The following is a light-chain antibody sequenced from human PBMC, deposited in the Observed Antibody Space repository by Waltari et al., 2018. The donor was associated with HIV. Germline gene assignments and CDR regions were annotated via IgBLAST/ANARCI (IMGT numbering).Light chain of an antibody. J-gene: IGLJ2*01. CDR2: EVS. V-gene: IGLV2-14*01. CDR1: SSDDDGYNY. CDR3: STYTSSSTLV. Sequence: QSALTQPASVSGSPGQSITISCTGTSSDDDGYNYVSWYQHSPGKPPKLIIYEVSHRPSGVSHRFSGSKSGNTASLTICGRQAEDESDYYCSTYTSSSTLVFGGGTKLTVL.